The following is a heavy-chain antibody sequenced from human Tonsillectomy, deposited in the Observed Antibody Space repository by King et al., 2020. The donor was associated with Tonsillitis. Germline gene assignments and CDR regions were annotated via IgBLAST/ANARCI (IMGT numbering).Heavy chain of an antibody. J-gene: IGHJ4*02. CDR2: IYYSGST. D-gene: IGHD4-17*01. V-gene: IGHV4-39*01. CDR1: WDSISSSTYY. Sequence: QLQESGPGLVKPSETLSLACTVAWDSISSSTYYWVCIRHPPGNGLEWIVRIYYSGSTYYNLSLRIRVTISVDTSKNQFSLKLSLVTAADTAVYYCARLGGVRDSDYGGGFDYWGQGTLVTVSS. CDR3: ARLGGVRDSDYGGGFDY.